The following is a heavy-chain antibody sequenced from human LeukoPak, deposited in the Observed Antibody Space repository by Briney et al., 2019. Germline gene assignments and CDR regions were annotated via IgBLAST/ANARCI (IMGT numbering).Heavy chain of an antibody. CDR1: GFTFSSYG. Sequence: GRSLRLSCAASGFTFSSYGMHWVRQAPGKGLEWVAVIWYDGSNKYYADSVKGRFTISRDNSKNTLYLQMNSLRAEDTAVYYWARDLFWSGYSPYYWGQGTLVTVSS. CDR3: ARDLFWSGYSPYY. V-gene: IGHV3-33*01. CDR2: IWYDGSNK. J-gene: IGHJ4*02. D-gene: IGHD3-3*01.